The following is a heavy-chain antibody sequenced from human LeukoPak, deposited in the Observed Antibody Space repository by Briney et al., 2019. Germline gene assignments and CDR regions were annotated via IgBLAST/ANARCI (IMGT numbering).Heavy chain of an antibody. Sequence: GGSLRLSCAASGFTFSSYSMNWVRQAPGKGLEWVAVISYDGSNKYYADSVKGRFTISRDNSKNTLYLQMNSLRAEDTAVYYCARENGQLLWFGELSPWGQGTLVTVSS. D-gene: IGHD3-10*01. CDR2: ISYDGSNK. J-gene: IGHJ5*02. V-gene: IGHV3-30*03. CDR3: ARENGQLLWFGELSP. CDR1: GFTFSSYS.